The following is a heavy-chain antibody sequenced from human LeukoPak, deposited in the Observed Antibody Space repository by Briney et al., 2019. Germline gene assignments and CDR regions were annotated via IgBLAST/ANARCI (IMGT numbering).Heavy chain of an antibody. J-gene: IGHJ4*02. CDR3: ARVPVTMVRGVIISFDY. Sequence: SETLSLTCTVSGGSISSYYWSWIRQPPGKGLEWIGYIYYSGSTNYNPSLKSRVTISVDTSKNQFSLKLSSVTAADTAVYYCARVPVTMVRGVIISFDYWGQGTLVTVSS. V-gene: IGHV4-59*12. CDR1: GGSISSYY. CDR2: IYYSGST. D-gene: IGHD3-10*01.